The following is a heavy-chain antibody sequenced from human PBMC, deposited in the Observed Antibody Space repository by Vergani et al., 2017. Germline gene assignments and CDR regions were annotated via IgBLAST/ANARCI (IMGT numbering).Heavy chain of an antibody. CDR1: GGSISSGDYY. D-gene: IGHD3-22*01. Sequence: QVQLQESGPGLVKPSQTLSLTCTVSGGSISSGDYYWSWIRQPPGKGLEWIGYIYYSGSTYYNPSLKSRVTISVDTSKNQFSLKVSSVTAADTAVYYCXRAGVYDSSGYYYGGADYWGQGTLVTVSS. CDR3: XRAGVYDSSGYYYGGADY. V-gene: IGHV4-30-4*01. CDR2: IYYSGST. J-gene: IGHJ4*02.